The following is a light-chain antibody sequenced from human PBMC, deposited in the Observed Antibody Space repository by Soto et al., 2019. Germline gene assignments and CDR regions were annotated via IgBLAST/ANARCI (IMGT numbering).Light chain of an antibody. Sequence: EIVLTQSPGTLSLSPGDRATLSCRASQSVSSSYLAWYQQKPGQAPRLLIYGASSRATGIPGRFSGSGSGTDFSLTISRLESEDFAVYYCQHYNYWPPKTFGQGTKVDIK. V-gene: IGKV3-20*01. CDR1: QSVSSSY. CDR2: GAS. CDR3: QHYNYWPPKT. J-gene: IGKJ1*01.